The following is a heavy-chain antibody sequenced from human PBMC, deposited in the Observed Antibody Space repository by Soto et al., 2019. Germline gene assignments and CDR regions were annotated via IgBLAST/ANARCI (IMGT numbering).Heavy chain of an antibody. J-gene: IGHJ3*01. V-gene: IGHV1-24*01. CDR1: WYTQTEFI. CDR2: FDPEDGET. CDR3: ATGAFNRLRYFNRSLSQVFAF. D-gene: IGHD3-9*01. Sequence: SCRVSWYTQTEFIMLWVRQATGQGLEWIGGFDPEDGETIYAQKFQGRVTMTEDTSTDTAYMELSSLRSEDTAVYYCATGAFNRLRYFNRSLSQVFAFLGQGTMVTGFS.